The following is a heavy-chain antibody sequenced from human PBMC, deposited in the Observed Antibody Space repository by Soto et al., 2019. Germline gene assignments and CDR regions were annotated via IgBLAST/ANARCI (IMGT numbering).Heavy chain of an antibody. CDR2: IYYSGST. Sequence: QVQLQESGPGLVKPSQTLSLTCTVSGGSISSGGYYWSWIRQHPGKGMEWIGYIYYSGSTYYNPSLKGRVTISVDTSKNQFSLKLSSVTAADTAVYYCARGGVIMGWFDPWGQGTLVTVSS. D-gene: IGHD3-3*01. CDR3: ARGGVIMGWFDP. V-gene: IGHV4-31*03. J-gene: IGHJ5*02. CDR1: GGSISSGGYY.